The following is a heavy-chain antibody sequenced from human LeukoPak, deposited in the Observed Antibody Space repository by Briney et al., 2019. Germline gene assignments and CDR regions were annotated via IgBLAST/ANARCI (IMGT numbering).Heavy chain of an antibody. Sequence: SETLSLTCTVSGASINSFYWSWIRQPPGKGLECIGYIFYSRTTNYNPSLKSRVTISIDTSKSQFSLKLNSVTAADTAVYYCARDSAPNLLAYFDYWGQGILVTVSS. CDR1: GASINSFY. D-gene: IGHD2/OR15-2a*01. V-gene: IGHV4-59*01. CDR3: ARDSAPNLLAYFDY. CDR2: IFYSRTT. J-gene: IGHJ4*02.